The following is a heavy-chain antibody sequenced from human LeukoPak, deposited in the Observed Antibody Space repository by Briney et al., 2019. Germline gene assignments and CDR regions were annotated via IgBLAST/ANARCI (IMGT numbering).Heavy chain of an antibody. CDR3: ARDQGQLGGWFDP. V-gene: IGHV3-74*01. CDR2: INSDGSST. CDR1: GFTFSSYW. Sequence: GGPLRLSCAASGFTFSSYWMHWVRQAPGKGLVWVSRINSDGSSTSYADSVKGRFTISRDNAKNTLYLQMNSLRAEDTAVYYCARDQGQLGGWFDPWGQGTLVTVSS. D-gene: IGHD6-6*01. J-gene: IGHJ5*02.